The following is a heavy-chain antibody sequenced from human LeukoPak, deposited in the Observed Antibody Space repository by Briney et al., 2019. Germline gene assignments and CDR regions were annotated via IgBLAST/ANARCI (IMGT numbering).Heavy chain of an antibody. CDR3: ARGLGSTVLDY. CDR2: IYYSGST. V-gene: IGHV4-59*08. J-gene: IGHJ4*02. D-gene: IGHD7-27*01. Sequence: PSETLSLTCTVSGGSISSYYWSWIRQPPGKGLEWIGYIYYSGSTNYNPSLKSRVTISVDTSKNQFSLKLSSVTAADTAVYYCARGLGSTVLDYWGQGTLVTVSS. CDR1: GGSISSYY.